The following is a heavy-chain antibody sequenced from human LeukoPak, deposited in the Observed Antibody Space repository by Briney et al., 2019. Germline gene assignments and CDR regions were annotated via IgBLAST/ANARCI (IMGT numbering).Heavy chain of an antibody. D-gene: IGHD2-2*01. CDR3: AKGGYCSSTSCEIHYYYYGMDA. J-gene: IGHJ6*02. V-gene: IGHV3-23*01. CDR2: ISGSGGST. Sequence: GGSLRLSCAASGFTFSSYAMSWVRQAPGKGLEWVSAISGSGGSTYYADSVKGRFTISRDNSKNTLYLQMNSLRAEDTAVYYCAKGGYCSSTSCEIHYYYYGMDAWGQGTTVTVSS. CDR1: GFTFSSYA.